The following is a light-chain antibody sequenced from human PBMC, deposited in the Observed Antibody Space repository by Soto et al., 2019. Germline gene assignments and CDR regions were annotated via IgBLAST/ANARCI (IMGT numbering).Light chain of an antibody. CDR2: EVS. V-gene: IGLV2-14*01. CDR1: SSDVGGYNY. J-gene: IGLJ1*01. CDR3: SSYTSSSTFPRG. Sequence: YGLTQPAPVSGSPGQSITISCTGTSSDVGGYNYVSWYQQHPGKAPKLMIYEVSNRPSGVSNRFSGSKSGNTASLTISGLQAEDEADYYCSSYTSSSTFPRGFGTGTKVTVL.